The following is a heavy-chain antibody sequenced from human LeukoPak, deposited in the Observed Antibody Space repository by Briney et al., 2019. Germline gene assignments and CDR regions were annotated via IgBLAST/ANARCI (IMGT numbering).Heavy chain of an antibody. CDR3: ASGRVLLWFGESMGDY. D-gene: IGHD3-10*01. CDR1: GFTFSSYS. Sequence: GSLRLSCAAYGFTFSSYSMNWVRQAPGKGLEWVSSISSSSSYIYYADSVKGRFTISRDNAKNSLYLQMNSLRAEDTAVYYCASGRVLLWFGESMGDYWGQGTLVTVSS. J-gene: IGHJ4*02. CDR2: ISSSSSYI. V-gene: IGHV3-21*01.